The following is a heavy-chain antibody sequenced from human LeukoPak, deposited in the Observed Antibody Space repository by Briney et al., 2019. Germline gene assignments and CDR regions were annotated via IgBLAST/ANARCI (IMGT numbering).Heavy chain of an antibody. J-gene: IGHJ4*02. V-gene: IGHV3-15*04. Sequence: PGRSLRLSCAASGFTFSNNAMHWVRQAPGKGLEWVGRIASKTDGGTTDYAAPVKGRFTISRDDSKNTLFLQMNSLKTEDTAVYYCTTGIRGDCGQGTLVTVSS. CDR1: GFTFSNNA. CDR2: IASKTDGGTT. CDR3: TTGIRGD.